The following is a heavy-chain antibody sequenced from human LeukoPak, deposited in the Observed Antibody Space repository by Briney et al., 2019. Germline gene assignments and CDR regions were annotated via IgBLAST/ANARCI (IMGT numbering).Heavy chain of an antibody. V-gene: IGHV1-2*02. CDR1: GYTFTGYY. Sequence: ASVKVSCKASGYTFTGYYMHWVRQAPGQGLEWMGWISPNSGGTNYAQKFQGRVTMTRDTSISTAYMELSRLRSDDTAVYYCAREKSIAARHFDYWGQGTLVTVSS. CDR2: ISPNSGGT. CDR3: AREKSIAARHFDY. D-gene: IGHD6-6*01. J-gene: IGHJ4*02.